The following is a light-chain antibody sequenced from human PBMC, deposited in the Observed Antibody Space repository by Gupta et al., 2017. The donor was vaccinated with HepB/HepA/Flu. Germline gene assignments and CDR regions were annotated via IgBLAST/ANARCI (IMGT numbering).Light chain of an antibody. CDR2: RNS. CDR3: GAWDDSLSAWV. Sequence: QSVLTQPPSESGTPGQRGTISCSGSSSNIGSNYVSWYQQLPGKAPKVLIYRNSQRPSGVPDRFSGSKSGTSASLAISGLRSEEEADYYCGAWDDSLSAWVFGGGTRLAVL. J-gene: IGLJ3*02. V-gene: IGLV1-47*01. CDR1: SSNIGSNY.